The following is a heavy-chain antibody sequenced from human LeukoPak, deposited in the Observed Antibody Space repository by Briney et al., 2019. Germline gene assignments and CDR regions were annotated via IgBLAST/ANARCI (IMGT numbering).Heavy chain of an antibody. D-gene: IGHD2-2*01. V-gene: IGHV3-23*01. Sequence: GGSLRLSCAASGFTFSSYGMSWVRQAPGKGLEWVSAISGSGGSTYYADSVKGRFTISRDNSKNTLYLQMNSLRAEDTAVYYCAKSRAVEIVVVPAAIGFDPWGQGTLVTVSS. CDR3: AKSRAVEIVVVPAAIGFDP. CDR2: ISGSGGST. J-gene: IGHJ5*02. CDR1: GFTFSSYG.